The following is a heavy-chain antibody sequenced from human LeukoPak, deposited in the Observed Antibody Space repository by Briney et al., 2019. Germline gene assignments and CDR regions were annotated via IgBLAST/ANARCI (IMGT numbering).Heavy chain of an antibody. CDR2: IVVGSGNT. V-gene: IGHV1-58*02. CDR1: GFTFTSSA. D-gene: IGHD2-15*01. CDR3: AAESGGGSSDAFDI. J-gene: IGHJ3*02. Sequence: GTSVKVSCKASGFTFTSSAMQWVRQARGQRLEWIGWIVVGSGNTNYAQKFQERVTITRDMSTSTAYMELSSLRSEDTAVYYCAAESGGGSSDAFDIWGQGTMVTVSS.